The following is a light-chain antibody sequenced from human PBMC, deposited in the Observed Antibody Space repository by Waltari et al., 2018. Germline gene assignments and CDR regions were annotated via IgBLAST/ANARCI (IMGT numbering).Light chain of an antibody. Sequence: IQMTQSPSSLSASVGDRVTITCRASQGISNDLAWFQQKPGKGPKLLIYAASTLQLGVPSRFSGRGSGTDFSLTISSLQPEDVATYYCQKYNTGLTFGGGTKVEIK. CDR1: QGISND. CDR2: AAS. V-gene: IGKV1-27*01. J-gene: IGKJ4*01. CDR3: QKYNTGLT.